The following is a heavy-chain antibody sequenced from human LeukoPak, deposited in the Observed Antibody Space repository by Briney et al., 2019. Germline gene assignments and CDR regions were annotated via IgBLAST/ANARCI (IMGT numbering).Heavy chain of an antibody. CDR2: IYYSGST. Sequence: PSETLSLTCTVSGGSISSYYWSWIRQPPGKGLEWIGYIYYSGSTNYNPSLKSRVTISVDTSKNQFSLKLSSVTAADTAVYYCARNSAYHDILTGISPQGAFDIWGQGTMVTVSS. V-gene: IGHV4-59*01. CDR3: ARNSAYHDILTGISPQGAFDI. J-gene: IGHJ3*02. CDR1: GGSISSYY. D-gene: IGHD3-9*01.